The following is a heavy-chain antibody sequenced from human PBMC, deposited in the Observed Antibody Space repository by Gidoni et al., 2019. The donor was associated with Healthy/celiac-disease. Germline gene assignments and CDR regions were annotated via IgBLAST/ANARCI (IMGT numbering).Heavy chain of an antibody. Sequence: QVQLQESGPGLVKPSGTLSLTCAVSGGSISRSNWWSWVRQPPGKGLEWIGEIYHSGSTNYNPALKSRVTISVDKSKNQFSLKLSSVTAADTAVYYCASSVYCGGGCYYYGMDVWGQGTTVTVSS. V-gene: IGHV4-4*02. J-gene: IGHJ6*02. CDR1: GGSISRSNW. CDR2: IYHSGST. CDR3: ASSVYCGGGCYYYGMDV. D-gene: IGHD2-21*02.